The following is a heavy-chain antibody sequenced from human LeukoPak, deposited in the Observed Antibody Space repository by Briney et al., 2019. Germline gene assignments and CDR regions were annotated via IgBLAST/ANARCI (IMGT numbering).Heavy chain of an antibody. CDR1: GFTFSSYG. V-gene: IGHV3-33*01. CDR3: ARDMMAFDY. Sequence: GRSLRLSCAASGFTFSSYGMHWVRQAPGKGLEWVAVIWYDGSNKYYADSVKGRFTISRDSSKDTLYLQMNSLGAEDTAVYYCARDMMAFDYWGQGTLVTVSS. CDR2: IWYDGSNK. D-gene: IGHD3-16*01. J-gene: IGHJ4*02.